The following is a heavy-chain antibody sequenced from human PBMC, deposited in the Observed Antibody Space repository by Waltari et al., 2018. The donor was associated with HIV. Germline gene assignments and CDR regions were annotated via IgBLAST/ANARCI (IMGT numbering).Heavy chain of an antibody. V-gene: IGHV4-59*03. Sequence: QVQLQGSGPGLVKPSETLSLTCTVAADFMSDWHWKWIRKSPGWGLEFIGYFHYSGSTNYNPSLKSRVAISADPSKKQCSLQVNSVTAADTAIYYCAATSWGGAVVSENWGQGLPVSVSS. CDR3: AATSWGGAVVSEN. D-gene: IGHD2-2*01. CDR2: FHYSGST. CDR1: ADFMSDWH. J-gene: IGHJ4*01.